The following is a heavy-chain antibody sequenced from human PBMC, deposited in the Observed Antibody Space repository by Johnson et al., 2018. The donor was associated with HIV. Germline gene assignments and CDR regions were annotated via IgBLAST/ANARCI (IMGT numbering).Heavy chain of an antibody. V-gene: IGHV3-7*04. CDR2: INQDGSEK. CDR1: GFTVSSNY. J-gene: IGHJ3*01. Sequence: VQLVESRGVLVQPGGSLRLSCAASGFTVSSNYMSWVRQAPGKGLEWVTNINQDGSEKHYVDSVKGRFTISRDNAKNSLYLQMHILIPEDTAVYYCARAVSPLYGGDSHEAFDVWGLGTMVTVSS. D-gene: IGHD2-21*02. CDR3: ARAVSPLYGGDSHEAFDV.